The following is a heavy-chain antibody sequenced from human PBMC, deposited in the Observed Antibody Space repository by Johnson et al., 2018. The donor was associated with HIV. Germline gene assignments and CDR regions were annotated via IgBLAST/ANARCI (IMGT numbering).Heavy chain of an antibody. J-gene: IGHJ3*02. D-gene: IGHD3-22*01. CDR1: GFTFSDYY. CDR2: ISNSGSIK. V-gene: IGHV3-11*04. Sequence: QVQLVESGGGLVKPGGSLRLSCAASGFTFSDYYMSWVRQAPGTGLEWVSSISNSGSIKYYADSVKGRFTVSRDNAKKSLYWQMNSRRAEDTAVYYCARDSFDISGQQHDAFDIWGQGTMVTVSS. CDR3: ARDSFDISGQQHDAFDI.